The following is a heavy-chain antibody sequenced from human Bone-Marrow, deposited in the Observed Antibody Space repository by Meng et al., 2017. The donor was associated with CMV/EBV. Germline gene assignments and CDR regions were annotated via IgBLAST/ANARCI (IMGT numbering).Heavy chain of an antibody. V-gene: IGHV3-30-3*01. CDR3: ARGTGLLWSTYGMDV. D-gene: IGHD3-10*01. J-gene: IGHJ6*02. Sequence: GGSLRLSCAASGFTFSSYEMNWVRQAPGKGLEWVAVISYDGSNKYYADSVKGRFTISRDNSKNTLYLQMNSLRAEDTAVYYCARGTGLLWSTYGMDVWGQGTTVTSP. CDR2: ISYDGSNK. CDR1: GFTFSSYE.